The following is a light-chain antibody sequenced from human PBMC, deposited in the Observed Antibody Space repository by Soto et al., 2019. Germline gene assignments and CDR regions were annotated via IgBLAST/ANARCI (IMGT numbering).Light chain of an antibody. J-gene: IGKJ1*01. Sequence: DIVMTQSPDSLAVSLGERATINCKSSQSVLYSPNNKNYLAWYQQKPGRPPKLLIYWASTRESGVPDRFSGSGSGTDFTLTISSLQAEDVAFYYCQQYHSAPQSFGQGTKVEIK. CDR2: WAS. CDR1: QSVLYSPNNKNY. CDR3: QQYHSAPQS. V-gene: IGKV4-1*01.